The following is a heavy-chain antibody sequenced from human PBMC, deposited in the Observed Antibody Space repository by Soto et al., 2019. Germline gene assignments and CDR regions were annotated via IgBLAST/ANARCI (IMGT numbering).Heavy chain of an antibody. J-gene: IGHJ6*02. Sequence: VRLSCAASGFTFSSYWMHWVRQVPGKGLVWVARINGGGSSTSYADSVKGRFTISRDNSKNTLYLQMNSLRAEDTAVYYCAKDLIIPYYYYGMDVWGQGTTVTVSS. V-gene: IGHV3-74*01. CDR2: INGGGSST. CDR1: GFTFSSYW. D-gene: IGHD2-21*01. CDR3: AKDLIIPYYYYGMDV.